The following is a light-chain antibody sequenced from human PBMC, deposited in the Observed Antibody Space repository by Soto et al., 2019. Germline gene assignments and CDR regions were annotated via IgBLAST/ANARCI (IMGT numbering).Light chain of an antibody. CDR2: WAS. J-gene: IGKJ2*01. CDR3: QQYESTPPT. CDR1: QMGLYSSNNNNY. Sequence: DIVMTQSPDSLAVSLGERATINCKSSQMGLYSSNNNNYLAWYQQRPGQPPKLLIYWASTRESGVPDRFSGSGSGTDFTLPITSLQAEDVAVYYCQQYESTPPTLGQGTKLEIK. V-gene: IGKV4-1*01.